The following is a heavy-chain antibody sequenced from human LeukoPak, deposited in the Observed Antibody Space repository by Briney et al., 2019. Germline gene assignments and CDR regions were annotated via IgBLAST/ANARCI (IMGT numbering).Heavy chain of an antibody. V-gene: IGHV3-7*05. CDR1: GFTFRSYW. Sequence: GGSLRLSCAASGFTFRSYWMSWARQAPGKGLEWVAKIRYDGGDKYYVDSVKGRFTISRDNAKNSLYLQMNSLRAEDTAVYFCARDSDFSSDYWGQGTLVTVSS. J-gene: IGHJ4*02. CDR2: IRYDGGDK. D-gene: IGHD6-6*01. CDR3: ARDSDFSSDY.